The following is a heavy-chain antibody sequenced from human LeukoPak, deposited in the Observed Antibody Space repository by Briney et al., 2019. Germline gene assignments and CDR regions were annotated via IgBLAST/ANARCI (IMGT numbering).Heavy chain of an antibody. J-gene: IGHJ5*02. D-gene: IGHD3-22*01. CDR1: GGSISSYY. V-gene: IGHV4-4*07. Sequence: SETLSLTCTVSGGSISSYYWSWIRQPAGKGLEWIGRIYTSGSTNYNPSLKSRVTMSVDTSKNQFSLKLSSVTAADTAVYYCARDPYYYDSSGYFRGNWFDPWGQGTLVTVSS. CDR2: IYTSGST. CDR3: ARDPYYYDSSGYFRGNWFDP.